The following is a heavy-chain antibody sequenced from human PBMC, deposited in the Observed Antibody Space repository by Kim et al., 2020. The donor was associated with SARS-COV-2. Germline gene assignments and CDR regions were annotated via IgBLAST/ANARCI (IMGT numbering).Heavy chain of an antibody. CDR2: VYYSGST. Sequence: SETLSLTCTVSGGSISRNNYYWGWIRQPPGKGLEWIGSVYYSGSTYYNSSLKSRVTISVDTSKNQFSLKLSSVTAADTAVYYCPGGVQNYGMDVWGQGTTVIVSS. CDR3: PGGVQNYGMDV. CDR1: GGSISRNNYY. D-gene: IGHD3-16*01. J-gene: IGHJ6*02. V-gene: IGHV4-39*01.